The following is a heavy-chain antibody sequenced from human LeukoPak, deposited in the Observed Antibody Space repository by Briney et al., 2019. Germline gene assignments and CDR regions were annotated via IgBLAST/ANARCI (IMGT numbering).Heavy chain of an antibody. CDR3: ATRGSGYYYYGY. CDR2: FDPEDGET. D-gene: IGHD3-22*01. V-gene: IGHV1-24*01. J-gene: IGHJ4*02. Sequence: ASVKVSCKVSGYTLTELSMHWVRQAPGKGLEWMGGFDPEDGETIYAQKFQGRVTMTEDTSTDTAYMELSSLRSEDTAVYYCATRGSGYYYYGYWGQGTLVTVSS. CDR1: GYTLTELS.